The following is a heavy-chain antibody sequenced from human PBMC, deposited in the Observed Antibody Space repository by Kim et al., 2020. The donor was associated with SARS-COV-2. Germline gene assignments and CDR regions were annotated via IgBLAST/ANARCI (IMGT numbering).Heavy chain of an antibody. J-gene: IGHJ1*01. Sequence: GGSLRLSCTVSGFTLTSYAMNWVRQAPGKGLEWVSAISGTGVDTFYADSVKGRFTISRDKYKNILFLEMNNLRVEDTAMYYCAESLAYSNSIMDAQWGQG. CDR3: AESLAYSNSIMDAQ. D-gene: IGHD6-6*01. CDR1: GFTLTSYA. V-gene: IGHV3-23*01. CDR2: ISGTGVDT.